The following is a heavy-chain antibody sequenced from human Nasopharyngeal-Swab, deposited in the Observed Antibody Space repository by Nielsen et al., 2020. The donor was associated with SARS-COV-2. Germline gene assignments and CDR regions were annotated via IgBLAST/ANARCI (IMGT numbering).Heavy chain of an antibody. Sequence: RQAPGKGLEWIGYIYYNGSTNYNPSLKSRVTISVDTSKNQFSLKLSSVTAADTAVYYCASYSNFYRDYWGQGTLVTVSS. CDR2: IYYNGST. D-gene: IGHD4-11*01. J-gene: IGHJ4*02. V-gene: IGHV4-59*01. CDR3: ASYSNFYRDY.